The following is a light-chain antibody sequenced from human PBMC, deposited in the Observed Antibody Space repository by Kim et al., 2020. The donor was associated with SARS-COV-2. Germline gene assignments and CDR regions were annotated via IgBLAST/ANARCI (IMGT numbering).Light chain of an antibody. J-gene: IGKJ2*01. CDR3: MQALQTPYT. Sequence: EPASISCRSSQSLLHSNGYNYLDWYLQKPGQSPQLLIELGSNRAAGVPDRFSGSGSGTDFTLKISRVEAEDVGVYDCMQALQTPYTFGQGTKLEI. CDR1: QSLLHSNGYNY. CDR2: LGS. V-gene: IGKV2-28*01.